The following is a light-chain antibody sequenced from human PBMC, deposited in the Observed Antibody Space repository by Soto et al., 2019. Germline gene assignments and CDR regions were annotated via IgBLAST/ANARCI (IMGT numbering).Light chain of an antibody. J-gene: IGKJ3*01. CDR3: QQLNSYPL. Sequence: DIQLTQSPSFLSASVGDRVTITCRASQVISSSLAWYQQKPGKAPKLLIYAASTLQSGVPSRFSGSGSGTEFTLTISSLQPEDFATYYCQQLNSYPLFGPGTKVDIK. CDR2: AAS. V-gene: IGKV1-9*01. CDR1: QVISSS.